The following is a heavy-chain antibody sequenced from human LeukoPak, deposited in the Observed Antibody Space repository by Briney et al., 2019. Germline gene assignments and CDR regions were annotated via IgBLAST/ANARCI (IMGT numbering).Heavy chain of an antibody. D-gene: IGHD2-2*01. CDR2: ISTTGGTL. V-gene: IGHV3-11*01. Sequence: GVSERLLCTASGFPFSEYMSWIRQAPGKGLEWISYISTTGGTLYSDDSVKGRFTISRDNAKNSLYLQMNSLTAEDTAVYYARAFRYCSVSSSSCYGRPLHGMDMWGPGTTVTVSS. J-gene: IGHJ6*02. CDR3: RAFRYCSVSSSSCYGRPLHGMDM. CDR1: GFPFSEY.